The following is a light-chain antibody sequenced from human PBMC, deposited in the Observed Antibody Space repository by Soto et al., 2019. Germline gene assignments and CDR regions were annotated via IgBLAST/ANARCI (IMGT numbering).Light chain of an antibody. CDR1: QSLTYSDGNTY. CDR3: MQGTHWPPYT. Sequence: DVAMTQSPLSLPVTLGQPASISCRSSQSLTYSDGNTYLNWFHLRPGQSPRRLIYKVSNRDSGVPDRFSGSGSATDFTLKISSVEAEDVWVYYCMQGTHWPPYTFGQGTKLEIK. CDR2: KVS. J-gene: IGKJ2*01. V-gene: IGKV2-30*01.